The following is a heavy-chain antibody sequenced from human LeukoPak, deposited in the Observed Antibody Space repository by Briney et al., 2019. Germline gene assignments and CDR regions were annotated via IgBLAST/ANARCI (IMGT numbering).Heavy chain of an antibody. CDR1: GFTFSSYE. Sequence: GGSLRLSYAASGFTFSSYEMNWVRQAPGKGLEWVSYISISGSTIYYADSVKGRFTISRDNAKNSLYLQMNSLRAEDTAVYYCARASVGFDYWGQGTLVTVSS. J-gene: IGHJ4*02. V-gene: IGHV3-48*03. CDR3: ARASVGFDY. D-gene: IGHD1-26*01. CDR2: ISISGSTI.